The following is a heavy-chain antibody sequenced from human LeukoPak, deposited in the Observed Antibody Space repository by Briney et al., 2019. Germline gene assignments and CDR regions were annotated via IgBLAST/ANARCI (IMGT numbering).Heavy chain of an antibody. CDR3: ARPNYGSGSYYRWFDP. D-gene: IGHD3-10*01. CDR2: IYYRGST. CDR1: GGSISSSSYY. V-gene: IGHV4-39*01. J-gene: IGHJ5*02. Sequence: SETLSLTCTVSGGSISSSSYYWGWIRQPPGKGLEWIGSIYYRGSTYYNPSLKSRVTISVDTSKNQFSLKLSSVTAADTAVYYCARPNYGSGSYYRWFDPWGQGTLVTVSS.